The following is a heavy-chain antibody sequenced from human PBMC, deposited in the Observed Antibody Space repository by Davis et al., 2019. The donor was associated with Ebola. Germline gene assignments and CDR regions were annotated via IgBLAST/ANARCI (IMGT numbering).Heavy chain of an antibody. J-gene: IGHJ6*02. D-gene: IGHD2-8*02. Sequence: GGSLRLSCAASGFTFSSYWMSWVRQAPGKGLEWVANIKQDGSEKYYVDSVKGRFTISRDNAKNSLYLQMNSLRAEDTAVYYCARDSVQTVIEPLYWYGMDVWGQGTTVTVSS. CDR3: ARDSVQTVIEPLYWYGMDV. CDR2: IKQDGSEK. CDR1: GFTFSSYW. V-gene: IGHV3-7*01.